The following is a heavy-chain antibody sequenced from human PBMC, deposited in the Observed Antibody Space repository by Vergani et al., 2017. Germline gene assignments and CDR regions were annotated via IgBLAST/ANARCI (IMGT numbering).Heavy chain of an antibody. CDR1: GFTFSSYS. CDR3: ARDRKGEEYHPTFDP. J-gene: IGHJ5*02. D-gene: IGHD2-2*01. V-gene: IGHV4-59*06. CDR2: IYYSGST. Sequence: VQLVESGGGLVKPGGSLRLSCAASGFTFSSYSMNWVRQAPGKGLEWIGYIYYSGSTYYNPSLKSRVTISVDTSKNQFSLKLSSVTAADTAVYYCARDRKGEEYHPTFDPWGQGTLVTVSS.